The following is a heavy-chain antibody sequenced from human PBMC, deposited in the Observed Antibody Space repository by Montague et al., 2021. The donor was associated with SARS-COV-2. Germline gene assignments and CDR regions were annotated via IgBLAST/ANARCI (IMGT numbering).Heavy chain of an antibody. J-gene: IGHJ6*02. CDR2: INHSGST. Sequence: SETLSLTYAVYGGSFSGYYWSWIRQPPGKGLEWIGEINHSGSTNYNPSLKSRVTISVDTSKNQFSLKLRSVTAADTAVYYCARVRYYGSGTSLGMDVWGQGTTVTVSS. CDR1: GGSFSGYY. CDR3: ARVRYYGSGTSLGMDV. V-gene: IGHV4-34*01. D-gene: IGHD3-10*01.